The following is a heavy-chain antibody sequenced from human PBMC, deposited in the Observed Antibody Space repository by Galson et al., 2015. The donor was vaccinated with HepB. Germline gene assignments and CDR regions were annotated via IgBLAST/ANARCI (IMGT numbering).Heavy chain of an antibody. CDR2: ISTNGANI. CDR3: ATVLFGSGAYWTFEM. V-gene: IGHV3-48*04. CDR1: RHT. D-gene: IGHD2-15*01. Sequence: RHTMSWVRQTPGQGLQWLSYISTNGANIHYADSVKGRFTVARDNAKNTMFLQMNSLRAEDTAVYYCATVLFGSGAYWTFEMWGQGTLVTVSS. J-gene: IGHJ3*02.